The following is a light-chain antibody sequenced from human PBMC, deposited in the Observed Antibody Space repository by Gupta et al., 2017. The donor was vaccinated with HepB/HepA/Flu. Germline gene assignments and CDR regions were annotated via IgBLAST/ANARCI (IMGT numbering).Light chain of an antibody. CDR3: QVWDSNSDLVV. Sequence: SYVLTQPPSVSVAPGTTATIPCGGDKIGGKSVHWYQQKPEQAPVLCVYDDSARPSGIPERFYGSNSGNTASLSISGVEAGDEAAYYCQVWDSNSDLVVFGGGTTLTVL. CDR2: DDS. CDR1: KIGGKS. J-gene: IGLJ2*01. V-gene: IGLV3-21*03.